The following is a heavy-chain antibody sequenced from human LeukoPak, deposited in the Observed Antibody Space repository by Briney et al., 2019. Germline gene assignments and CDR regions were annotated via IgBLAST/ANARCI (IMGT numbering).Heavy chain of an antibody. V-gene: IGHV1-18*01. Sequence: ASVKVSCKASGYTFSTYGISWVREAPGRGLEWMGWINTYNGNTNYAQSLQGRLTMTTDTSTSTVHMDLRNLVSDDTAVYYCARGLTGMMDSDYWGQGTLVAVSS. CDR1: GYTFSTYG. CDR2: INTYNGNT. D-gene: IGHD7-27*01. J-gene: IGHJ4*02. CDR3: ARGLTGMMDSDY.